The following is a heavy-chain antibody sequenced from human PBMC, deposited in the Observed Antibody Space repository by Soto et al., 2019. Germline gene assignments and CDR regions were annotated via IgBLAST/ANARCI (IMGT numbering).Heavy chain of an antibody. J-gene: IGHJ6*02. Sequence: GGSLRLSCAASGFTFSNYDMHWVRQAPGEGLEWVSCICSASDTYYPVYVQGRFTVSRDNAKKSLYLQMNSLRAGDTAVYYCARGVLGPGDYYYGMDXWGQGTTLTVS. V-gene: IGHV3-13*01. D-gene: IGHD7-27*01. CDR2: ICSASDT. CDR3: ARGVLGPGDYYYGMDX. CDR1: GFTFSNYD.